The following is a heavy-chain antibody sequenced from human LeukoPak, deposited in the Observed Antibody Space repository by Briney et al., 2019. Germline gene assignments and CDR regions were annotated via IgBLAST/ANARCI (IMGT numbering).Heavy chain of an antibody. CDR2: FDPEDGET. V-gene: IGHV1-24*01. D-gene: IGHD6-13*01. CDR3: ATDISPIAAAGTGDAFDI. J-gene: IGHJ3*02. CDR1: GYTLTELS. Sequence: ASARVSSKVSGYTLTELSMHWVRQAPGKGLGRRGGFDPEDGETIYAQKFQGRVTMTEDTSTHTAYMELRSLRSEATAVYYCATDISPIAAAGTGDAFDIWGQGTMVTVSS.